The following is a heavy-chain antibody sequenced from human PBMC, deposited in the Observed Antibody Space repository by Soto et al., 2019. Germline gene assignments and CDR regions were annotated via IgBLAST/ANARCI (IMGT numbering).Heavy chain of an antibody. CDR3: AREGARWLVYNYYGMDV. D-gene: IGHD6-19*01. J-gene: IGHJ6*02. CDR2: IYYSGST. CDR1: GGSISSSSYY. V-gene: IGHV4-39*02. Sequence: SETLSLTCTVSGGSISSSSYYWGWIRQPPGKGLEWIGSIYYSGSTYYNPSLRSRVTISVDTSKNQFSLKLSSVTAADTAVYYCAREGARWLVYNYYGMDVWGQGTTVTVSS.